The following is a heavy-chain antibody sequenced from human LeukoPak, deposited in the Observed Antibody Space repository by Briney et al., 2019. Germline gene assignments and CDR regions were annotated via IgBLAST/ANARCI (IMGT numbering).Heavy chain of an antibody. CDR2: ISGSGGST. CDR1: GFTFSSYA. CDR3: AKDSVLRFFEWLAPDYFDY. J-gene: IGHJ4*02. V-gene: IGHV3-23*01. Sequence: GSLRLSCAASGFTFSSYAMCWVRQAPGKGLEWVSAISGSGGSTYYADSVKGRFTISRDNSKNTLYLQMNSLRAEDTAVYYCAKDSVLRFFEWLAPDYFDYWGQGTLVTVSS. D-gene: IGHD3-3*01.